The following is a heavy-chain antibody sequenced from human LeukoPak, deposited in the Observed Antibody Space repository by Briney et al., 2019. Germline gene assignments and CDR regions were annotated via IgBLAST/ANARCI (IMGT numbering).Heavy chain of an antibody. D-gene: IGHD5-24*01. CDR3: AKSGYNRFDY. Sequence: PGGSLRLSCAASGFIFSSYWMSWVRQAPGKGLEWVANIKQDGSEKYYVDSVKGRFTISRDNAKNSLYLQMNSLRAEDTAVYYCAKSGYNRFDYWGQGILVTVSS. CDR2: IKQDGSEK. J-gene: IGHJ4*02. V-gene: IGHV3-7*03. CDR1: GFIFSSYW.